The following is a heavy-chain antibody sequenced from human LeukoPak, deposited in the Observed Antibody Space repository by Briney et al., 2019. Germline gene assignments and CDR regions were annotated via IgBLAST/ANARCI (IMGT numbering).Heavy chain of an antibody. CDR2: ISSSSSYI. D-gene: IGHD3-9*01. J-gene: IGHJ4*02. Sequence: GGSLRLSCAASGFTFSSYSMNWVRQAPGKGLEWVSSISSSSSYIYYADSVKGRFTISRDNAKNSLYLQMNSLRAEDTAVYYCARYRRTYYGMGGGGYYFDYWGQGTLVTVSS. CDR1: GFTFSSYS. V-gene: IGHV3-21*01. CDR3: ARYRRTYYGMGGGGYYFDY.